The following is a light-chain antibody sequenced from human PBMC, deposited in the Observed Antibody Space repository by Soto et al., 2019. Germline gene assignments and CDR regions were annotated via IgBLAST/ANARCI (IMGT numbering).Light chain of an antibody. Sequence: QSALTQPASVSGSPGQSITISCTGTSSDVGGYNYVSWFQHHPGKAPKLIIYEVSYRPSGVSNRFSGSKSGDTASLTISGLQDEDEADYYCISFKNTSTSYAFGNGHKVTVL. CDR1: SSDVGGYNY. J-gene: IGLJ1*01. CDR3: ISFKNTSTSYA. CDR2: EVS. V-gene: IGLV2-14*01.